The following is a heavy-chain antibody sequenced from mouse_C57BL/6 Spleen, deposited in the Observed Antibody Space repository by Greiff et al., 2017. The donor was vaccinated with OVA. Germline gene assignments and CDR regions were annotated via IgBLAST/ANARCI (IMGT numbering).Heavy chain of an antibody. CDR2: INYDGSST. V-gene: IGHV5-16*01. D-gene: IGHD4-1*01. J-gene: IGHJ2*01. CDR3: ARGWDCFDY. Sequence: EVNLVESEGGLVQPGSSMKLSCTASGFTFSDYYMAWVRQVPEKGLEWVANINYDGSSTYYLDSLKSRFIISRDNAKNILYLQMSSLKSEDTATYYCARGWDCFDYWGQGTTLTVSS. CDR1: GFTFSDYY.